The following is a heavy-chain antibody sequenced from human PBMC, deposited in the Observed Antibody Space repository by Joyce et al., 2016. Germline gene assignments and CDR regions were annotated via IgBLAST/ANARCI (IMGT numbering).Heavy chain of an antibody. CDR3: ARGNGDFWSGYYNYFDY. V-gene: IGHV4-30-4*01. Sequence: QVQLQESGPGLVKPSQTLSLTCTVSGGSISSGDYYWRWVRQSPGKGLEWIGYIDVSRSTQRNTSIKSRLTIAADASKNQFSLKVRSVTAADTAVYYCARGNGDFWSGYYNYFDYWGQGILVTVSS. CDR1: GGSISSGDYY. D-gene: IGHD3-3*01. CDR2: IDVSRST. J-gene: IGHJ4*02.